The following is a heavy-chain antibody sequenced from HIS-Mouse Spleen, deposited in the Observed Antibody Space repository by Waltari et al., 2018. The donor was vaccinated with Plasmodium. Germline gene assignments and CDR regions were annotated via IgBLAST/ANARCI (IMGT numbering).Heavy chain of an antibody. D-gene: IGHD1-7*01. Sequence: QLQLQESGPGLVKPSETLSLTCTVSGGSIRSSSYYWGWLRQPPGKGRGWIGSIYYSGSTYYNPSLKSRVTISVDTSKNQFSLKLSSVTAADTAVYYCARDRITGTSYFDYWGQGTLVTVSS. V-gene: IGHV4-39*07. CDR3: ARDRITGTSYFDY. CDR1: GGSIRSSSYY. J-gene: IGHJ4*02. CDR2: IYYSGST.